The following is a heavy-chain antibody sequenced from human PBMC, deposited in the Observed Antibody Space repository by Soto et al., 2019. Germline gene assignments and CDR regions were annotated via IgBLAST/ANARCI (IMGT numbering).Heavy chain of an antibody. CDR2: ISYDGSNK. J-gene: IGHJ4*02. V-gene: IGHV3-30*18. Sequence: QVQLVESGGGVVQPGRFLRLSCAASGFTFSSYGMHWVRQAPGKGLEWVAVISYDGSNKYYADSVKGRFTISRDNSKNTLYLQMNSLRAEDTAVYYCAKDSKTGDLADWGQGTLVTVSS. CDR3: AKDSKTGDLAD. CDR1: GFTFSSYG. D-gene: IGHD7-27*01.